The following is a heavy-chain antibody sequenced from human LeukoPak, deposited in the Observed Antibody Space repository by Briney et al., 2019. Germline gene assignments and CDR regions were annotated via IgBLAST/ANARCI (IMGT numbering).Heavy chain of an antibody. CDR2: ISGRSFSM. J-gene: IGHJ4*02. D-gene: IGHD6-25*01. V-gene: IGHV3-11*01. CDR1: GFSFNESY. Sequence: GGSLRLSCAASGFSFNESYMTWIRQAPGKGLEWVAYISGRSFSMYYADSVKGRFTISRDNSKNSLYLHMNSLRTEDTAEHYCARGKRRFDLWGQGTPVTVSS. CDR3: ARGKRRFDL.